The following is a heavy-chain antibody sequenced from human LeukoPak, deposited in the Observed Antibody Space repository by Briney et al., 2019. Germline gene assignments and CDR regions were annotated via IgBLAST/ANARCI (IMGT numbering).Heavy chain of an antibody. V-gene: IGHV3-74*01. CDR2: INSDGSST. CDR3: ARLGYGGDYGY. D-gene: IGHD4-17*01. CDR1: GFTFSSYW. J-gene: IGHJ4*02. Sequence: GGSLRLSCAASGFTFSSYWMHWVRQAPGKGLVWVSRINSDGSSTSYADSVKGRFTISRDNAKNTLYLQMNSLRAEDTAVYYCARLGYGGDYGYWGQGTLVTVSS.